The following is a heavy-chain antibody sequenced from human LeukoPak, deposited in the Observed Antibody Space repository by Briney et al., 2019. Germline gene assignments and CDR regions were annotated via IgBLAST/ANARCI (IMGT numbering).Heavy chain of an antibody. Sequence: GGSLRLSCAASGFIFRTSGRNWVRQAPGKGLEWVSFIIGSTYYINYADSVKGRFTISRDNAKNSLYLQLDSLSADDTAVYYCATGDYFDDWGQGTLVTVSS. V-gene: IGHV3-21*01. CDR1: GFIFRTSG. CDR2: IIGSTYYI. J-gene: IGHJ4*02. CDR3: ATGDYFDD.